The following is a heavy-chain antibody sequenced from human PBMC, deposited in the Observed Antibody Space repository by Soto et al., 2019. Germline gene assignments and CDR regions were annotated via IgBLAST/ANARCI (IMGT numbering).Heavy chain of an antibody. CDR3: VRYIMCTNYYYYVMYF. CDR2: IYYSGST. Sequence: SETLSLTCTVSGGSISSYYWSWIRQPPGKGLEWIGYIYYSGSTNYNPSLKSRVTISVDTSKNQFSLKLSSVTAADTAVYYCVRYIMCTNYYYYVMYFWGQGTTVTVS. V-gene: IGHV4-59*01. CDR1: GGSISSYY. D-gene: IGHD2-8*01. J-gene: IGHJ6*02.